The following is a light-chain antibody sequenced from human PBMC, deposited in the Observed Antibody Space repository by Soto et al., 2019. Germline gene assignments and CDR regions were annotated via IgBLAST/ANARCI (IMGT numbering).Light chain of an antibody. Sequence: QSVLTQPPSVSGAPGQRVTISCTGSSSNIGAGSDVHWYQQVPGTAPKLLVYGSYNRPSGVPDRFSGSKSGNTASLTVSGLQADDEADYYCNSYGGSSNVIFGGGTQLTVL. J-gene: IGLJ2*01. CDR1: SSNIGAGSD. CDR3: NSYGGSSNVI. CDR2: GSY. V-gene: IGLV1-40*01.